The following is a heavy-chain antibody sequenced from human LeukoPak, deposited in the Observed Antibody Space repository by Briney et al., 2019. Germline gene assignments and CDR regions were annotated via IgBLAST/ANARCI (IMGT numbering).Heavy chain of an antibody. V-gene: IGHV3-20*04. D-gene: IGHD3-22*01. CDR3: ARDPPSYYDSSAIDY. J-gene: IGHJ4*02. Sequence: GGSLRLSCAASGFTFDDYGMSWVRQAPGKGLEWVSGINWNGGSTGYADSVKGRFTISRDNAKNSLYLQMNSLRAEDTALYYCARDPPSYYDSSAIDYWGQGTLVTVSS. CDR1: GFTFDDYG. CDR2: INWNGGST.